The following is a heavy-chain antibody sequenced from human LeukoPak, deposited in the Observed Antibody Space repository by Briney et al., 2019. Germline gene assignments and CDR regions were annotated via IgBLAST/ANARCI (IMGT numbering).Heavy chain of an antibody. D-gene: IGHD6-6*01. CDR1: GGSFSGYY. CDR3: PRRGSSSEFDT. J-gene: IGHJ4*02. CDR2: INHSGST. Sequence: SETLSLTCAVYGGSFSGYYWSWIRQPPGKGLEWIGEINHSGSTNYNPSLKSRVTISVDTSKNQFSLKLSSVIAADTAVSYCPRRGSSSEFDTWGPRTLGTVSS. V-gene: IGHV4-34*01.